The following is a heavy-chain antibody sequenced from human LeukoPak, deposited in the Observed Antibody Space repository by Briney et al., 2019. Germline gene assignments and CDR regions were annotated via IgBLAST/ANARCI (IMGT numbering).Heavy chain of an antibody. CDR3: ARVVDTHFDY. V-gene: IGHV3-74*01. Sequence: PGRSLRLSCAASAFTFSTYGMHWVRQAPGKGLVWVSRIKSDGSTTTYADSVKGRFTISRDNAKNTLYLQMNSLRAEDTAVYYCARVVDTHFDYWGQGTLVTVSS. J-gene: IGHJ4*02. CDR2: IKSDGSTT. D-gene: IGHD5-18*01. CDR1: AFTFSTYG.